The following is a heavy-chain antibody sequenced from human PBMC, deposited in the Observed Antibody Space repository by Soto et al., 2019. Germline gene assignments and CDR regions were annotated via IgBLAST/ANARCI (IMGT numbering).Heavy chain of an antibody. CDR1: GFALSTSGVG. D-gene: IGHD6-19*01. Sequence: QITLKESGPTLVKPTQTLTLTCTFSGFALSTSGVGVGWIRQPPGKALEWLALIYWDDDKRYSPSLKSRLTITKDTSENQVVLTMTDMDPVDTATYYCAQSVAGAYYYYMDVWGKGTTVTVSS. J-gene: IGHJ6*03. V-gene: IGHV2-5*02. CDR3: AQSVAGAYYYYMDV. CDR2: IYWDDDK.